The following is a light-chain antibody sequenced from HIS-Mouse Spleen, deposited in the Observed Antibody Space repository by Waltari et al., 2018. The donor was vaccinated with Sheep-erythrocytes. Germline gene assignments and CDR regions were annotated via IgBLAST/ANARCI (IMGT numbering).Light chain of an antibody. J-gene: IGKJ2*01. CDR3: QQRSNWYT. V-gene: IGKV3-11*01. Sequence: EIVLTQSPATLSLSPGEIATLSCRASQSVSSYLAWYQQKPGQAPRLLISDASNRATGIPARFSGSGSGTDFTLTISSLEPEDFAVYYCQQRSNWYTFGQGTKLEIK. CDR1: QSVSSY. CDR2: DAS.